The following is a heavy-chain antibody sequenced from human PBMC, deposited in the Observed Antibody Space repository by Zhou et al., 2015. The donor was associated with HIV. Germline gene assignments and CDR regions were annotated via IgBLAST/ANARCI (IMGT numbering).Heavy chain of an antibody. CDR2: IIPIFGTA. V-gene: IGHV1-69*06. D-gene: IGHD3-16*01. J-gene: IGHJ2*01. CDR3: ARERGGYDGSGYVPAWYFDV. Sequence: QVQLVQSGAEVKKPGSSVKVSCKASGGTFSSDGITWVRQAPGQGLEWMGGIIPIFGTAAYAQKFQGRVTFTADRSTSTAYMELSSLRSDDTAIYYCARERGGYDGSGYVPAWYFDVWGPGTLVIVAS. CDR1: GGTFSSDG.